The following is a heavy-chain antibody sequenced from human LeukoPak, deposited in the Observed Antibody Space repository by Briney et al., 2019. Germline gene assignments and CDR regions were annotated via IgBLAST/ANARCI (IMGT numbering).Heavy chain of an antibody. CDR3: ARDRRYNDYDYCFDS. CDR1: GYTFTAYY. J-gene: IGHJ4*01. Sequence: ASVTLSCKASGYTFTAYYMHWVRQAPGHGLEWMGIINPSAGSTTYAQKFQGRVAMTRDTSTSIVYMELSSLRSEDTAVYYCARDRRYNDYDYCFDSWGQGTLVPVSS. D-gene: IGHD5-12*01. CDR2: INPSAGST. V-gene: IGHV1-46*01.